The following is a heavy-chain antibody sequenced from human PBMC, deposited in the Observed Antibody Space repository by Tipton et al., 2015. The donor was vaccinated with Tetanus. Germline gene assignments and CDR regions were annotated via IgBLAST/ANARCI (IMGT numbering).Heavy chain of an antibody. Sequence: QLVQSGAEVKKPGASVKVSCKASGSTFTGYYVHWVRQAPGQGLEWMGWINLNSGGTNYAQKLQGRVTMTRDASISTAYMELNRLRSDDTAVYYCARGQIGGSSQGDFWGQGTLVTVSS. J-gene: IGHJ4*02. V-gene: IGHV1-2*02. CDR3: ARGQIGGSSQGDF. CDR2: INLNSGGT. CDR1: GSTFTGYY. D-gene: IGHD1-26*01.